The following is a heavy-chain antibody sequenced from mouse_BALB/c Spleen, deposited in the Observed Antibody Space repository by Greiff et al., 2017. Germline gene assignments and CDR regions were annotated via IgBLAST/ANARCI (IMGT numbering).Heavy chain of an antibody. D-gene: IGHD1-2*01. J-gene: IGHJ4*01. CDR2: IRNKANGYTT. CDR1: GFTFTDYY. Sequence: EVKLVESGGGLVQPGGSLRLSCATSGFTFTDYYMSWVRQPPGKALEWLGFIRNKANGYTTEYSASVKGRFTISRDNSQSILYLQMNTLRAEDSATYYCASERFTTAAMDYWGQGTSVTVSS. CDR3: ASERFTTAAMDY. V-gene: IGHV7-3*02.